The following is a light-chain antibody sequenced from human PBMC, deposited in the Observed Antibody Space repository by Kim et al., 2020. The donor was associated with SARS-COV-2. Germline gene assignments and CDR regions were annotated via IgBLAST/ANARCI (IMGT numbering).Light chain of an antibody. CDR3: QAWDSSTAV. CDR2: QDS. CDR1: NLGDKF. J-gene: IGLJ3*02. V-gene: IGLV3-1*01. Sequence: VAPGPTASITCSGDNLGDKFACWYQQKPGQSPVLVIYQDSKRPSGIPERFSGSNSGNTATLTISGTQAMDEADYYCQAWDSSTAVFGGGTKLTVL.